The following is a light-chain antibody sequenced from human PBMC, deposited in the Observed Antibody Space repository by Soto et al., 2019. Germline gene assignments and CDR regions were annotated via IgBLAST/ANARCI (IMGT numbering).Light chain of an antibody. J-gene: IGKJ1*01. Sequence: DIQMTQSPSSLSASVGDRVTITCRASQDIANYLAWYQQKPGKVPQLLIYAAITLQSGVPSRFCGSGSGTDFTLTISSLQPEDVATYYCQKYYNAPRTFGQGTKVE. CDR2: AAI. CDR1: QDIANY. CDR3: QKYYNAPRT. V-gene: IGKV1-27*01.